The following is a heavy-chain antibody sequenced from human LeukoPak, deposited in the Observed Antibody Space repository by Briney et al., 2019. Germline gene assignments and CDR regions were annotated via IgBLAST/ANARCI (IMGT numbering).Heavy chain of an antibody. CDR3: ASSPSYYYYYMDV. CDR1: GYTFTSYY. V-gene: IGHV1-46*01. J-gene: IGHJ6*03. CDR2: INPSGGST. Sequence: ASVKVSCKASGYTFTSYYMHWVRQTPGQGLEWMGIINPSGGSTSYAQKFQGRVTITADESTSTAYMELSSLRSEDTAVYYCASSPSYYYYYMDVWSKGTTVTVSS.